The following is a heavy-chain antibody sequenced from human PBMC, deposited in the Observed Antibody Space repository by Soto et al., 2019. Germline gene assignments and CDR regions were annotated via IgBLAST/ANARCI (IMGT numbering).Heavy chain of an antibody. Sequence: SETLSLTCTVSGGSISSGGYYWSWIRQHPGKGLEWIGYIYYSGSTYYNPSLKSRVTISVDTSKNQFSLKLSSVTAADTAAYYCARGATYGYSYGEVWVWGQGTLVTVSS. J-gene: IGHJ4*02. CDR1: GGSISSGGYY. V-gene: IGHV4-31*03. CDR3: ARGATYGYSYGEVWV. CDR2: IYYSGST. D-gene: IGHD5-18*01.